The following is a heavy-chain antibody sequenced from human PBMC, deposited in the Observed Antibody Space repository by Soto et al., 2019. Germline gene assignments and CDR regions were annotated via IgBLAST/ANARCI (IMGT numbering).Heavy chain of an antibody. V-gene: IGHV4-4*02. J-gene: IGHJ4*02. Sequence: QVQLQESGPGLVKPSGTLSLTCAVSSGSISSSNWWSWVRQPPGKGLECIGETYHSGSTNYNPSLKSRVTISVDKSKNQFSLKLSSVTAADTAVYYCARTRITMFGVVNRYFDYWGQGTLVTVSS. D-gene: IGHD3-3*01. CDR3: ARTRITMFGVVNRYFDY. CDR2: TYHSGST. CDR1: SGSISSSNW.